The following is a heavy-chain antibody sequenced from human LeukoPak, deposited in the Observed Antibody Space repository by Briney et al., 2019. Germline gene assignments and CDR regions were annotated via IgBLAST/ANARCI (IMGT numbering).Heavy chain of an antibody. J-gene: IGHJ5*02. Sequence: SETLSLTCAVYGGSFSGYYWSWIRQPPGKGLEWIGEINHSGSTNYNPSLKSRVTISVDTSKNQFSLKLSSVTAADTAVYYCARGWVAWGQGTLVTVSS. CDR3: ARGWVA. D-gene: IGHD1-26*01. CDR2: INHSGST. CDR1: GGSFSGYY. V-gene: IGHV4-34*01.